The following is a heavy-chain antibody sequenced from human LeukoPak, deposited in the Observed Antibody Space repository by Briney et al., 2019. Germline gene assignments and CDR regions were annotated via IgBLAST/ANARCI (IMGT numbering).Heavy chain of an antibody. CDR1: GFNFRSFA. CDR2: MSGDGGST. CDR3: ARGNTALGGAFDI. D-gene: IGHD2-21*02. Sequence: PGASLRLSCAGSGFNFRSFALHGVRQAPGKGLEYVSGMSGDGGSTFHANSVKGRFTISRDNSKNTLYLQMGSLKTEDMALYYCARGNTALGGAFDIWGPGTVVSVS. J-gene: IGHJ3*02. V-gene: IGHV3-64*01.